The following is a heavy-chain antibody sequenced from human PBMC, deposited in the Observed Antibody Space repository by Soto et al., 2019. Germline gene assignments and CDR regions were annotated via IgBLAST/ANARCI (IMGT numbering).Heavy chain of an antibody. CDR1: GGSISSGDYY. J-gene: IGHJ4*02. Sequence: SETLSLTCTVSGGSISSGDYYWSWIRQPPGKGLEWIGYIYYSGSTYYNPSLKSRVTISVDTSKNQFSLKLSSVTAADSAVYYCARDAPRALGFDYWGQGTLVTVSS. V-gene: IGHV4-30-4*01. CDR2: IYYSGST. CDR3: ARDAPRALGFDY.